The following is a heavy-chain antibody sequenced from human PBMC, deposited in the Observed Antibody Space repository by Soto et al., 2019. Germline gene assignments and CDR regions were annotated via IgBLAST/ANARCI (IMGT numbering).Heavy chain of an antibody. CDR3: AKPQQPYDYGMDV. J-gene: IGHJ6*02. CDR2: ISYDGSNK. CDR1: GFTFSSCG. V-gene: IGHV3-30*18. D-gene: IGHD6-13*01. Sequence: QVQLVESGGGVVQPGRSLRLSCAASGFTFSSCGMHWVRQAPGKGLEWVAVISYDGSNKYYADSVKGRFTISRDNSKNTLYLQINSLRAEDTAVYYCAKPQQPYDYGMDVWGQGTTVTVSS.